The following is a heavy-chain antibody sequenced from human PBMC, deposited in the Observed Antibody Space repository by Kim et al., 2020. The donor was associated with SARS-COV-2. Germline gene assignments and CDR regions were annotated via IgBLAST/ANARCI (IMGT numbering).Heavy chain of an antibody. J-gene: IGHJ1*01. D-gene: IGHD3-22*01. CDR1: GFTFRDYS. Sequence: GGSLRLSCAASGFTFRDYSLHWVRQAPGKGLEWVAAISNDGKKKYYANAVKGRVTVSRDNSRKVLNPLIDILRVEDTATYFCATDNCSESVSCYLGRYFQNWSQATMVSLAS. CDR2: ISNDGKKK. V-gene: IGHV3-30*04. CDR3: ATDNCSESVSCYLGRYFQN.